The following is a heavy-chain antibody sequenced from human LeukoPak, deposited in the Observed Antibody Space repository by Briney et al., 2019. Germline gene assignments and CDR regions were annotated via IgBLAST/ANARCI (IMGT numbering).Heavy chain of an antibody. CDR3: ARDSSSWSY. D-gene: IGHD6-13*01. V-gene: IGHV4-59*01. CDR1: GGSISSYY. CDR2: IYYSGST. Sequence: SEALSLPFTVSGGSISSYYWSWSRQPPGKGLEWIGYIYYSGSTNYNPSLKSRVTISVDTSKNQFSLKLSSVTAADTAVFYCARDSSSWSYWGQGTLVTVSS. J-gene: IGHJ4*02.